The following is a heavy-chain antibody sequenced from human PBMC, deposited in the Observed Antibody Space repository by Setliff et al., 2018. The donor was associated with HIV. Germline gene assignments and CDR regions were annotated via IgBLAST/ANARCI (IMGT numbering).Heavy chain of an antibody. CDR3: ARGGGITWRSYSFDY. D-gene: IGHD3-10*01. V-gene: IGHV4-38-2*01. Sequence: SETLSLTCAVSGYSISRGYYWGWIRQPPGKGLEWIGNIYHSGSTFYNPSLKSRVTTSVDTSKNQFSLRLSSVTAADTAVCYCARGGGITWRSYSFDYWGQGTLVTVSS. CDR2: IYHSGST. J-gene: IGHJ4*02. CDR1: GYSISRGYY.